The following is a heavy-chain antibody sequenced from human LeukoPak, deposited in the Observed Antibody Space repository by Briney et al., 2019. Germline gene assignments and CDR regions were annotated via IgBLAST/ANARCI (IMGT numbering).Heavy chain of an antibody. CDR2: ISASGGST. J-gene: IGHJ4*02. Sequence: PGGSLRLSCVTSGFTFSSYAMNWVRQAPGKGLEWASGISASGGSTYYAASVKGRFTISRDGSSSTLHLQMNNLRAENTAVYYCASSRGGINQFDYWGQGSLVTVSS. CDR1: GFTFSSYA. CDR3: ASSRGGINQFDY. V-gene: IGHV3-23*01. D-gene: IGHD3-10*01.